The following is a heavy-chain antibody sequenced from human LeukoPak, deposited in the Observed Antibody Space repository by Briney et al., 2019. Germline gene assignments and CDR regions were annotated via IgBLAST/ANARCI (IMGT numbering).Heavy chain of an antibody. Sequence: ASVKVSCKASGYTFTGYYMHWVRQAPGQGLEWMGRINPNSGGTNYAQKFQGRVTMTRDTSISTAYMELSRLRSDDTAVYYCARDYDFWSGYPSYYYYYYYMDVWGKGTTVTVSS. CDR2: INPNSGGT. CDR1: GYTFTGYY. CDR3: ARDYDFWSGYPSYYYYYYYMDV. V-gene: IGHV1-2*06. J-gene: IGHJ6*03. D-gene: IGHD3-3*01.